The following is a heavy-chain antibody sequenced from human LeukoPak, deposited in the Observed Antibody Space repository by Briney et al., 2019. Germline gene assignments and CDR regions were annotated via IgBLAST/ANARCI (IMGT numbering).Heavy chain of an antibody. Sequence: GGSLRLSCAASGFTFSDYYLSWIRQAPGKGLEWVSYISDSGSTIYYADSVKGRFTISRDNAKNSLSLQMNSLGAEDTAVYYCARDVMKYQLLSFFDLWGRGTVVTVSS. J-gene: IGHJ2*01. CDR3: ARDVMKYQLLSFFDL. CDR2: ISDSGSTI. CDR1: GFTFSDYY. D-gene: IGHD2-2*01. V-gene: IGHV3-11*01.